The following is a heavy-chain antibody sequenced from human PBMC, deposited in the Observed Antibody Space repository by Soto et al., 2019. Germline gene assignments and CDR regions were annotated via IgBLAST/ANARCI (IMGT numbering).Heavy chain of an antibody. J-gene: IGHJ4*02. V-gene: IGHV3-30*03. CDR1: GFTFSSYG. CDR2: ISYDGSNK. CDR3: AARVTGTTPFDY. Sequence: GGSLRLSCAASGFTFSSYGMHWVRQAPGKGLEWVAVISYDGSNKYYADSVKGRFTISRDNSKNALYLQMNSLRAEDTAVYYCAARVTGTTPFDYWGQGTLVTVSS. D-gene: IGHD1-20*01.